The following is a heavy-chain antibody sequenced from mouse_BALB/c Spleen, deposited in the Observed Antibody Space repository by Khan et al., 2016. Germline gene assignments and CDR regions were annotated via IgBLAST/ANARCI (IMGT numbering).Heavy chain of an antibody. CDR3: ARDHYYGYGSAY. V-gene: IGHV3-5*02. J-gene: IGHJ3*01. D-gene: IGHD1-2*01. CDR2: INYSGTI. CDR1: GISITTGNYR. Sequence: EVQLQESGPGLVKPSQTVSLTCTVTGISITTGNYRWSWIRQFPGNKLEWIGFINYSGTITYNPSLTSRTTITRDTSKNQFFLEMNPLTAEDTATYYCARDHYYGYGSAYWGQGTLVTVSA.